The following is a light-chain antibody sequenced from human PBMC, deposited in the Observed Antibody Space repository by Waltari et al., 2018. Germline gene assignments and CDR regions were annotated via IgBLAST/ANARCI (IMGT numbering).Light chain of an antibody. CDR3: QQYKTYPPT. Sequence: DIQMTQSPSSLSASVGDRVNITCRASQGMSNNLAWFQQKPGKAPQSLIYGVLSLQSGVQSRFTGSGSWTDFTLTINNLQPEDFATYYCQQYKTYPPTFGQGTRLEIK. CDR1: QGMSNN. CDR2: GVL. J-gene: IGKJ5*01. V-gene: IGKV1-16*01.